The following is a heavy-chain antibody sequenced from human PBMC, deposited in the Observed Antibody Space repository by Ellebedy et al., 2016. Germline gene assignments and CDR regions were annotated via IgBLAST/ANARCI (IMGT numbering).Heavy chain of an antibody. D-gene: IGHD4-17*01. V-gene: IGHV1-2*02. CDR1: GCTFTGYY. CDR3: ARDYGDYYYGMDV. CDR2: INPNSGGT. J-gene: IGHJ6*02. Sequence: ASVKVSXXASGCTFTGYYMHWVRQAPGQGLEWMGWINPNSGGTNYAQKFQGRVTMTRDTSISTAYMELSRLRSDDTAVYYCARDYGDYYYGMDVWGQGTTVTVSS.